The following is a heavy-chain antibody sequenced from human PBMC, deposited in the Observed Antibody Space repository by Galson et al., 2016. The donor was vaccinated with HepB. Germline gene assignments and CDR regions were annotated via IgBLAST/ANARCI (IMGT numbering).Heavy chain of an antibody. J-gene: IGHJ4*02. CDR2: IKPNRGNT. V-gene: IGHV1-2*02. CDR3: STSYADNVH. D-gene: IGHD1-1*01. Sequence: SVKVSCTASGYTFTGYYMHWVRQAPGQGLEWMGLIKPNRGNTKYAQNFQGRVTMTRDTTMNTAYMELSRLTSDDTALYYCSTSYADNVHWGQGTLVTVSS. CDR1: GYTFTGYY.